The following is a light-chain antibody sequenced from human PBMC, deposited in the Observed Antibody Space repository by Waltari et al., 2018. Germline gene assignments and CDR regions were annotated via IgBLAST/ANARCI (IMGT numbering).Light chain of an antibody. Sequence: DIVMTQSPDSLAVSLGERATINCKSSQSVLYSSNNKNYLAWYQQKPGQPPKLLIYWASTRESGVPDRFSGSGSGTDFTLTISSLQPEDFATYYCQQSSSTPPWTFGQGTKVEI. CDR2: WAS. CDR1: QSVLYSSNNKNY. V-gene: IGKV4-1*01. J-gene: IGKJ1*01. CDR3: QQSSSTPPWT.